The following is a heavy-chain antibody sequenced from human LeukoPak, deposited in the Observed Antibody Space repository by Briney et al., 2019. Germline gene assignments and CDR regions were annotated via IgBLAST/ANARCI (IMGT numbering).Heavy chain of an antibody. J-gene: IGHJ5*02. CDR3: ARDRRAVAGPNWFDP. D-gene: IGHD6-19*01. Sequence: GGSLRLSCAASGFTFSSYGMHWVRQAPGKGLEWVAVIWYDGSNKYYADSVKGRFTISRDNSKNTLYLQMNSLRAEDTAVYYCARDRRAVAGPNWFDPWGQGTLVTVSS. CDR1: GFTFSSYG. V-gene: IGHV3-33*01. CDR2: IWYDGSNK.